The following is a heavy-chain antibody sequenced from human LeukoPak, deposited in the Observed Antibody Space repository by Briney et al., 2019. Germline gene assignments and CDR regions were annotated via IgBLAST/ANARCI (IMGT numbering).Heavy chain of an antibody. J-gene: IGHJ6*03. CDR1: GGSISSSSYY. Sequence: SETLSLTCTVSGGSISSSSYYWGWIRQPPGKGLEWIGSIYYSGSTYYNPSLKSRVTISVDTSKNQFSLKLSSVTVADTAVYYCARRAYYYDSSGYSPYYYYYMDVWGKGTTVTVSS. V-gene: IGHV4-39*01. CDR3: ARRAYYYDSSGYSPYYYYYMDV. CDR2: IYYSGST. D-gene: IGHD3-22*01.